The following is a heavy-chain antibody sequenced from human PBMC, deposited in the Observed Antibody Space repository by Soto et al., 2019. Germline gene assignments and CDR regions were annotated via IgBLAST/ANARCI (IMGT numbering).Heavy chain of an antibody. J-gene: IGHJ3*01. CDR2: IWYDGSQK. CDR3: EGRDDPFHV. V-gene: IGHV3-33*01. CDR1: GINFSDYG. Sequence: QVHLVESGGGVVRPGTSLRLSYAASGINFSDYGIHWVRQAPGKGLEWVAVIWYDGSQKYYADSVRGRFTISRDNSKNTVYLQLNSLRLEDTAVYYCEGRDDPFHVWGQGTIVTVSS.